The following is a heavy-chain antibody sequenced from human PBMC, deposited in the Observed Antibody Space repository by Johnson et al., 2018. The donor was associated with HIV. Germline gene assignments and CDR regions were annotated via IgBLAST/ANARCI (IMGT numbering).Heavy chain of an antibody. CDR3: ARDPSPIVGATYAFDI. D-gene: IGHD1-26*01. J-gene: IGHJ3*02. CDR2: ISGSGGST. CDR1: GFTFSSYA. Sequence: VQLVESGGGLVQPGGSLRLSCAASGFTFSSYAMSWVRQAPGKGLEWVSAISGSGGSTYYADSVKGRFTISSDNSKNTLYLQMNSLRAEDTAVYYCARDPSPIVGATYAFDIWGQGTMFTVSS. V-gene: IGHV3-23*04.